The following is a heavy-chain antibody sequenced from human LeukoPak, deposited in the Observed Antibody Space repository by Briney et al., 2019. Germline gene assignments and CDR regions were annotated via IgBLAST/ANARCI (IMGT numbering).Heavy chain of an antibody. CDR2: IRSKAYNGTT. CDR1: GFAFGDYA. V-gene: IGHV3-49*04. J-gene: IGHJ4*02. CDR3: TSGANSL. Sequence: GGSLRLSCAASGFAFGDYAMNWVRQAPGKGLEWVGFIRSKAYNGTTEYAASVKGRFTISRDDSKSIAYLQMNSLKSEDTAVYYCTSGANSLWGQGTLVTVSS. D-gene: IGHD4-23*01.